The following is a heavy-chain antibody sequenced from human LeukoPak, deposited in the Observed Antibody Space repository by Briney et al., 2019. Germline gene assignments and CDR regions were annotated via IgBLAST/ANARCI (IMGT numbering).Heavy chain of an antibody. CDR3: ARDIGANSGNYYYGVDV. J-gene: IGHJ6*02. CDR2: IFYSGST. D-gene: IGHD4/OR15-4a*01. V-gene: IGHV4-59*11. CDR1: GDSISSHY. Sequence: SETLSLTCTVSGDSISSHYWSWIRQPPGKGLEWIGYIFYSGSTNYNPSLKSRVTISVDTSNQFSLRLSSVTAADTAVYYCARDIGANSGNYYYGVDVWGQGTTVIVSS.